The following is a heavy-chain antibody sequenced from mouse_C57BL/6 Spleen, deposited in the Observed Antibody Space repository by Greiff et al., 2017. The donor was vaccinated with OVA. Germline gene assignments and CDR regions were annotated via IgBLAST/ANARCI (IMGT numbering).Heavy chain of an antibody. D-gene: IGHD2-1*01. J-gene: IGHJ4*01. Sequence: QVTLKVSGPGILQPSQTLSLTCSFSVFSLSTFGMGVSWIRQPSGKGLEWLAHIYWDEDKHYKPSLKSRLTISKDTSNNQVFLKITTVDTADTATYYSARPIYYGHYYAMDYWGQGTSVTVSS. CDR2: IYWDEDK. CDR3: ARPIYYGHYYAMDY. V-gene: IGHV8-9*01. CDR1: VFSLSTFGMG.